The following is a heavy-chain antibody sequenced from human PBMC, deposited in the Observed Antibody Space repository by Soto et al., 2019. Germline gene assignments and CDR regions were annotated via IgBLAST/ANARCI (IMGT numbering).Heavy chain of an antibody. Sequence: GGSLRLSCAASGFIFSDSVIHWVRLASGKGLEWVGRIKNKAENYATAYAASVKGRFTISRDDSQNTAYLQMDNLKTEDTAVYYCSRLGFSSTWYGLNYWGHGTLVTVSS. CDR2: IKNKAENYAT. J-gene: IGHJ4*01. V-gene: IGHV3-73*01. CDR3: SRLGFSSTWYGLNY. CDR1: GFIFSDSV. D-gene: IGHD6-13*01.